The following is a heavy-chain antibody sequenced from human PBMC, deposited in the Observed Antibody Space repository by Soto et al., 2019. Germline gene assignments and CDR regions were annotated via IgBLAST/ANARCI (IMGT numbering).Heavy chain of an antibody. V-gene: IGHV3-23*01. D-gene: IGHD6-19*01. CDR1: GFTFSSYA. J-gene: IGHJ4*02. CDR2: ISGSGGST. Sequence: EVQLLESGGGLVQPGGSLRLPCAASGFTFSSYAMSWVRQAPGKGLEWVSVISGSGGSTYYADSVKGRFTISRDNSKNTLYLQMNSLRAEDTAVYYCSRRSSGWYFDYWGQGTLVTVSS. CDR3: SRRSSGWYFDY.